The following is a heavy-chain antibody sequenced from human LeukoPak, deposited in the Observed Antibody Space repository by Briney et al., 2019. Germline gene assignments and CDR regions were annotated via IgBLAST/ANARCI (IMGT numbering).Heavy chain of an antibody. CDR2: INAGNGNT. V-gene: IGHV1-3*01. CDR3: ARELPRSSSWYFGSIYYYYGMDV. J-gene: IGHJ6*02. D-gene: IGHD6-13*01. CDR1: GYTFTSYA. Sequence: GASVKVSCKASGYTFTSYAMHWVRQAPGQRLEWMGWINAGNGNTKYSQKFQGRVTITRDTSASTAYMELSSLRPEDTAVYYCARELPRSSSWYFGSIYYYYGMDVWGQGTTVTVSS.